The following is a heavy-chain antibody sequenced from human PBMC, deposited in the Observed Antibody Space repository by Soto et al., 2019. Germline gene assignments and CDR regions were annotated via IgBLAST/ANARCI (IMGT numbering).Heavy chain of an antibody. CDR2: INPDGSRT. Sequence: EVQLVESGGDLVQPGGSLRLSCAASGFTFTSYWMHWVRQSPGKGLVWVSRINPDGSRTSYADSVKGRFTISRDNAKNTLYLQMNSLGADDTAVYYCARVAVTTYYFDYWGHGTMVTGSS. CDR3: ARVAVTTYYFDY. CDR1: GFTFTSYW. J-gene: IGHJ4*03. D-gene: IGHD4-17*01. V-gene: IGHV3-74*01.